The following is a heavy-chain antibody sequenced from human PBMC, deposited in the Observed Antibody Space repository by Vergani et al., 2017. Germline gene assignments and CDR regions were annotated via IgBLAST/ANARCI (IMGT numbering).Heavy chain of an antibody. J-gene: IGHJ4*02. V-gene: IGHV3-74*01. D-gene: IGHD6-13*01. CDR2: SNTDGSST. Sequence: EVQLVESGGGLVQPGGSLRLSCAASGFTFSSYWMHWVRQAPGKGLMWVSRSNTDGSSTNYADSVKGRFTISRDNAKNTLYLQMNSLRAEDTAVYYCAKDTYRIAAAGLFDYWGQGTLVTVSS. CDR1: GFTFSSYW. CDR3: AKDTYRIAAAGLFDY.